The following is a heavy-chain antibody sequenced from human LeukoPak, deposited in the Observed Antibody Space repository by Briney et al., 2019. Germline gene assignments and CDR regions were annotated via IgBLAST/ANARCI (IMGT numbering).Heavy chain of an antibody. J-gene: IGHJ6*02. CDR2: ISYDGSNK. D-gene: IGHD3-10*01. V-gene: IGHV3-30*18. CDR1: GFTFSSYG. CDR3: AKDPGGYYYYGMDV. Sequence: PGGSLRLSCAASGFTFSSYGMHWVRQAPGKGLEWVAVISYDGSNKYYADSVKGRFTISRDNSKNTLYLQMNSLRAEDTAVCYCAKDPGGYYYYGMDVWGQGTTVTVSS.